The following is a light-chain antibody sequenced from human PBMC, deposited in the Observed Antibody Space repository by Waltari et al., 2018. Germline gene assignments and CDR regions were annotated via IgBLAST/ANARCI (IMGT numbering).Light chain of an antibody. J-gene: IGLJ2*01. V-gene: IGLV1-51*01. CDR2: DKA. Sequence: QSVLTQPPSVSAAPGQKVTISCYGSTSNIGDNYVFWSQQLPGRPPKVLIYDKAKRPPGIPDRFTGSKSGTSATLTITGLQTGDEANYYCATWESRLSADVVFGGGTKVTVL. CDR1: TSNIGDNY. CDR3: ATWESRLSADVV.